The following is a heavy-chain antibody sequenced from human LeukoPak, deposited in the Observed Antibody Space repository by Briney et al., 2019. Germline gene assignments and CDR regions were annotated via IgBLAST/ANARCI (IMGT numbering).Heavy chain of an antibody. CDR2: IYYSGGI. V-gene: IGHV4-28*03. CDR1: GYSISSTNY. CDR3: ARDQSSSLFDY. D-gene: IGHD6-6*01. Sequence: SETLSLTCAVSGYSISSTNYWAWIRQPPGKGLEWIGHIYYSGGIYYNPSLKSRVTISVDTSKNQFSLKLSSVTAADTAVYYCARDQSSSLFDYWGQGTLVTVSS. J-gene: IGHJ4*02.